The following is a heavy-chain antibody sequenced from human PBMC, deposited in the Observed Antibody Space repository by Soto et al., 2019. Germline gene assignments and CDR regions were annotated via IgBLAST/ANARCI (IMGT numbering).Heavy chain of an antibody. V-gene: IGHV3-11*05. D-gene: IGHD3-10*01. Sequence: GGSLRLSCAASGFTFSDYYMSWIRQAPGKGLEWVSYISSSSSYTNYADSVKGRFTISRDNAKNSLYLQMNSLRAEDTAVYYYARDSLVLWFGELSKGPYYYYGMDVWGQGTTVTVSS. CDR3: ARDSLVLWFGELSKGPYYYYGMDV. CDR2: ISSSSSYT. CDR1: GFTFSDYY. J-gene: IGHJ6*02.